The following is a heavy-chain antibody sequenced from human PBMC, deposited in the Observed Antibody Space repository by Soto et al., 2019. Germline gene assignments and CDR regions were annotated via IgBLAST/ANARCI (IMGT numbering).Heavy chain of an antibody. CDR2: IYYSGST. CDR1: GGSVSSGSYY. J-gene: IGHJ4*02. D-gene: IGHD3-16*02. Sequence: SETLSLTCTVSGGSVSSGSYYWSWIRQPPGKGLEWVGYIYYSGSTNYNPSLKSRVTISVDTSKNQFSLKLSSVTAADTAVYYCARDSYDYVWGSYRYTYFDYWGQGTMGTVS. CDR3: ARDSYDYVWGSYRYTYFDY. V-gene: IGHV4-61*01.